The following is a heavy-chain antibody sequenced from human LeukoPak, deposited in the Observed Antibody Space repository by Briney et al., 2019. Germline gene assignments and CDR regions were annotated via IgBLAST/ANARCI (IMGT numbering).Heavy chain of an antibody. CDR3: AKGGRYCSGVTCYSAT. CDR2: ISGNGSTT. J-gene: IGHJ5*02. D-gene: IGHD2-15*01. V-gene: IGHV3-23*01. CDR1: GFTFSSYA. Sequence: GGSLRLSCAASGFTFSSYAMSWVRQAPGKGLEWVSTISGNGSTTYYADSVKGRFTISRDNSKNTLYLQMNSLRAEDTAVYSCAKGGRYCSGVTCYSATWGQGTLVTVSS.